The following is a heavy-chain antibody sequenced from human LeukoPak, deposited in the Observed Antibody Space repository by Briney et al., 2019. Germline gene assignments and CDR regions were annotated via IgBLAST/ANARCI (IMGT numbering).Heavy chain of an antibody. CDR2: ISSSSSYI. CDR3: ARRPIAARPGAFDI. D-gene: IGHD6-6*01. J-gene: IGHJ3*02. V-gene: IGHV3-21*04. CDR1: GFTFSSYS. Sequence: GGSLRLSCAASGFTFSSYSMNWVRQAPGKGLEWVSSISSSSSYIYYADSVKGRFTISRDNAKNSLYLQMNSLRAEDTAMYYCARRPIAARPGAFDIWGQGTMVTVSS.